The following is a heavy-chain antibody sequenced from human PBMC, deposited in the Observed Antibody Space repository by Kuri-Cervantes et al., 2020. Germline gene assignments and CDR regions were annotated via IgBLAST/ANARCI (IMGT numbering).Heavy chain of an antibody. Sequence: GESLKISCAASGFTFSSYAMHWVRQAPGKGLEWVAVISYDGSNKYYADSVKGRFTISRDNSKNTLYLQMNSLRAEDTAVYYCAKAQTKAYGDYVRGYYFDYWGQGTLVTVSS. V-gene: IGHV3-30-3*01. J-gene: IGHJ4*02. CDR3: AKAQTKAYGDYVRGYYFDY. D-gene: IGHD4-17*01. CDR2: ISYDGSNK. CDR1: GFTFSSYA.